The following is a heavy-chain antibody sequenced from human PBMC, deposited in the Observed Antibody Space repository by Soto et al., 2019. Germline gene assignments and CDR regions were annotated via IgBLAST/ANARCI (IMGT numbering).Heavy chain of an antibody. D-gene: IGHD3-10*01. CDR2: INDDGSTT. V-gene: IGHV3-74*03. Sequence: GGSLRLSCAASGFTFRTSWMYWVRQPPGKGLVWVSRINDDGSTTTYADSVKGRFTISRDNAKNTLFIQMDSLRAEDMGVYYCARGNYGPDYWGQGTLVTVSS. CDR1: GFTFRTSW. J-gene: IGHJ4*02. CDR3: ARGNYGPDY.